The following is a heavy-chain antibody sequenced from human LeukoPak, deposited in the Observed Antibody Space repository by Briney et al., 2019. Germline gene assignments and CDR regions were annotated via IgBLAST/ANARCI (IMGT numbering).Heavy chain of an antibody. D-gene: IGHD3-10*01. Sequence: SETLTLTCAVYGVPFSGYYWSWIRQPPGKGLEWIGEINHSGSTNYNPSLKSRVTISVDTSKNQFTLTLRSVTAADRAVYYGAKDHEVGGYNGSGPSDIWGQGTMVTVS. CDR2: INHSGST. J-gene: IGHJ3*02. CDR1: GVPFSGYY. CDR3: AKDHEVGGYNGSGPSDI. V-gene: IGHV4-34*01.